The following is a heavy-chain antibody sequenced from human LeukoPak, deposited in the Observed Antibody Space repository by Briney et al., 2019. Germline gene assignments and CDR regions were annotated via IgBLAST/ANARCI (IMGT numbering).Heavy chain of an antibody. J-gene: IGHJ4*02. V-gene: IGHV1-18*04. CDR2: ISAYNDKT. CDR1: GYTFTNNG. Sequence: ASVKVSCKASGYTFTNNGISWVRQAPGQGPEWMGWISAYNDKTNYAQKLQDRVTMTTDTSTRTAYMELRSLRSDDTAVYYCARDDGSGSYRFDYWGQGTLVTVSS. CDR3: ARDDGSGSYRFDY. D-gene: IGHD3-10*01.